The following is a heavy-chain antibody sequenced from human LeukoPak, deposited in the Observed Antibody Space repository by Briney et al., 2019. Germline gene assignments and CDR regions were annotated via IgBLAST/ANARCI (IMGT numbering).Heavy chain of an antibody. CDR2: ISSSSSTI. CDR1: GFTFSSYS. D-gene: IGHD3-10*01. CDR3: AGEVNYYGSGSKTKEIDY. Sequence: GGSLRLSCAASGFTFSSYSMNWVRQAPGKGLEWVSYISSSSSTIYYADSVKGRFTISRDNAKNSLYLQMNSLRAEDTAVYYCAGEVNYYGSGSKTKEIDYWGQGTLVTVSS. V-gene: IGHV3-48*01. J-gene: IGHJ4*02.